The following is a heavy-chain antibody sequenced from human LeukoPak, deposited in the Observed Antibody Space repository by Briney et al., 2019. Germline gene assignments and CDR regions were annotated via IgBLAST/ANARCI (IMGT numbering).Heavy chain of an antibody. CDR2: ISYDGSNK. D-gene: IGHD3-22*01. CDR1: GFTFSSYG. Sequence: GSLRLSCAASGFTFSSYGMHWVRQAPGKGLEWVAVISYDGSNKYYADSVKGRFTISRDNSKNTLYLQMNSLRAEDTAVYYCAKGVTYYYDSSDAFDIWGQGTMVTVSS. J-gene: IGHJ3*02. CDR3: AKGVTYYYDSSDAFDI. V-gene: IGHV3-30*18.